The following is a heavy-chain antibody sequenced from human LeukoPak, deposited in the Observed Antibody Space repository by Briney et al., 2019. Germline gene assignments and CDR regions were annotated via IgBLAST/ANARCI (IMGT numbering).Heavy chain of an antibody. Sequence: PGGSLRLSCAASGFTFSSYSMNWVRQPPGKGLGWVSSISSSSSSIYYADSVKGRFTISRDNAENSLHLQMNSLRAEDTAVYYCARAIYCGGDCYLYYFDYWGQGILVTVSS. CDR1: GFTFSSYS. CDR2: ISSSSSSI. CDR3: ARAIYCGGDCYLYYFDY. D-gene: IGHD2-21*02. V-gene: IGHV3-21*01. J-gene: IGHJ4*02.